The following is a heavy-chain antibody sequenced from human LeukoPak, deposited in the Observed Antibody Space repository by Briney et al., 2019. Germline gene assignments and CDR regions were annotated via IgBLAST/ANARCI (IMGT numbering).Heavy chain of an antibody. CDR2: IYYSGST. J-gene: IGHJ4*02. Sequence: PSETLSLTCTVSGGSISSSSYYWGWIRQPPGKGLEWIGSIYYSGSTYYNPSLKSRVTISVDTSKNQFSLKLTSVTAADTAIYYCARPARYCSGGSCWDSWGQGTLVTVSS. CDR3: ARPARYCSGGSCWDS. D-gene: IGHD2-15*01. CDR1: GGSISSSSYY. V-gene: IGHV4-39*07.